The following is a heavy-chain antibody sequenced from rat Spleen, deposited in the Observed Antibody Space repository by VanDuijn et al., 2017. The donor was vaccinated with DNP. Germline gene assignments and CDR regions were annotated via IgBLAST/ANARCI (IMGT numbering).Heavy chain of an antibody. CDR3: AIYFYSGDNWFGY. D-gene: IGHD1-1*01. Sequence: EVQLVESGGGLVQPGRSLKLSCAASGFSFSDYYMAWVRQAPTKGLEWVAYIYYDGGSTYYGDSVKGRFTISRDNAKKTLYLQMNSLRSEDTATYYCAIYFYSGDNWFGYWGQGTRVTVSS. CDR2: IYYDGGST. J-gene: IGHJ3*01. CDR1: GFSFSDYY. V-gene: IGHV5-20*01.